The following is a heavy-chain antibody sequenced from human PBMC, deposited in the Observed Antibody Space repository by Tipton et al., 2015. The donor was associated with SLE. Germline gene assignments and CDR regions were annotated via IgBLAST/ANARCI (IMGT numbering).Heavy chain of an antibody. CDR3: ARVSSSWVFDY. CDR1: GGSISSYY. D-gene: IGHD6-13*01. V-gene: IGHV4-59*01. J-gene: IGHJ4*02. CDR2: IYYSGST. Sequence: LRLSCTVSGGSISSYYWSWIRQPPGKGLEWIGYIYYSGSTNYNPPLKSRVTISVDTSKNQFSLKLSSVTAADTAVYYCARVSSSWVFDYWGQGPLVTVSS.